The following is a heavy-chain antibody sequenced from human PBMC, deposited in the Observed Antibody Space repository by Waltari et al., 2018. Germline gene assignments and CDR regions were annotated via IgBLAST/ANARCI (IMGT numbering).Heavy chain of an antibody. D-gene: IGHD3-16*01. CDR1: GFTFDDYA. J-gene: IGHJ4*02. CDR3: ATGGGGGAPYFDY. V-gene: IGHV3-9*01. Sequence: EVQLVESGGGLVQPGRSLRLSCAASGFTFDDYAMHWFRQAPGKGRGWVSGISCNSGTIVYSYSLKCLFTISRDNAKNSLYLQMNSLRAEDTALYYCATGGGGGAPYFDYWGQGTLVTVSS. CDR2: ISCNSGTI.